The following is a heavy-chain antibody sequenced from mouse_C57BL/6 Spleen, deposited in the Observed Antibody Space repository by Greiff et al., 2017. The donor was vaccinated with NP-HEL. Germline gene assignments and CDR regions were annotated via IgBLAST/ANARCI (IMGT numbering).Heavy chain of an antibody. J-gene: IGHJ1*03. V-gene: IGHV14-2*01. CDR1: GFNIKDYY. CDR2: IDPEGGET. CDR3: AREGDGYDV. Sequence: EVLLVESGAELVKPGASVKLSCTASGFNIKDYYMHWVKQRPEQGLEWIGRIDPEGGETKYDPKFQGKATLTADTSSNTAYLQLSSLTSEDTAVYYWAREGDGYDVWGTGTTVTVSS. D-gene: IGHD2-3*01.